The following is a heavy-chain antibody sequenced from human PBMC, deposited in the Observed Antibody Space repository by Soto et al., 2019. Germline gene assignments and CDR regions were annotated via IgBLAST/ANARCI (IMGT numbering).Heavy chain of an antibody. D-gene: IGHD3-10*01. CDR1: GFTVSSNY. V-gene: IGHV3-53*01. CDR3: ARDALWFGELLSVGSGAFDI. Sequence: GGSLRLSCAASGFTVSSNYMSWVRQAPGKGLEWVSVIYSGGSTYYADSAKGRFTISRDNSKNTLYLQMNSLRAEDTAVYYCARDALWFGELLSVGSGAFDIWGQGTMVTVSS. CDR2: IYSGGST. J-gene: IGHJ3*02.